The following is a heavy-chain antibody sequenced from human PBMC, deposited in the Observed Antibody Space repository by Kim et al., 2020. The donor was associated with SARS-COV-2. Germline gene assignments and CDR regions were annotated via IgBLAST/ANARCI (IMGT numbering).Heavy chain of an antibody. CDR3: ARDFADYDGDYFDY. V-gene: IGHV4-4*07. CDR1: GVSIRGDC. CDR2: IYASGST. D-gene: IGHD4-17*01. J-gene: IGHJ4*02. Sequence: SETLSLTCSVSGVSIRGDCWSWIRQPAGKGLEWIGRIYASGSTNYNPSLRSRVTMSVDTSKNQLSLKLSSVTAADTALYYCARDFADYDGDYFDYWGQGIVVTVYS.